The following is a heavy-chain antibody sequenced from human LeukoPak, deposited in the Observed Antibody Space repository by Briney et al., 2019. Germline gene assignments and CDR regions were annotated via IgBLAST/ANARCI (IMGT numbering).Heavy chain of an antibody. V-gene: IGHV4-34*01. Sequence: SETLSLTCAVHGGSFSGYYWSWIRQPPGKGLEWIGEINHSGSTNYNPSLKSRVTISVDTSKNQFSLKLSSVTAADTAVYYCARGSGWYGVIDYWGQGTLVTVSS. CDR3: ARGSGWYGVIDY. D-gene: IGHD6-19*01. CDR2: INHSGST. J-gene: IGHJ4*02. CDR1: GGSFSGYY.